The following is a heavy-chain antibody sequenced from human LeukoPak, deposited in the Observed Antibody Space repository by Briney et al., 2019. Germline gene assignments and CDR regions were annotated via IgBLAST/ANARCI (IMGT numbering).Heavy chain of an antibody. CDR3: VKARMPHCGTDCLES. D-gene: IGHD2-21*02. J-gene: IGHJ4*02. CDR1: GFTFSSYS. Sequence: GGPLRLSCAASGFTFSSYSMNWVRQAPGKGLEWVSVIRGSGGGTYYADSVKGRFTISRDNSKNTVYLQMNSLRAEDTAVYYCVKARMPHCGTDCLESWGRGTLVTVSS. CDR2: IRGSGGGT. V-gene: IGHV3-23*01.